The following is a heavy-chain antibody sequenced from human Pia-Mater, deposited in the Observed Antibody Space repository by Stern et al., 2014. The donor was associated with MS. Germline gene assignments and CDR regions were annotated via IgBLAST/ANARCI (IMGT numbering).Heavy chain of an antibody. D-gene: IGHD5-18*01. CDR1: GFTFDDYA. CDR2: ISWNSGSI. CDR3: AKDRNRGYSYGYSYGMDV. Sequence: QLVESGGGLVQPGRSLRLSCAASGFTFDDYAMHWVRQAPGKGLEGGSGISWNSGSIGYADSVKGRFTISRDNAKNSLYLQMNSLRAEDTALYYCAKDRNRGYSYGYSYGMDVWGQGTTVTVSS. V-gene: IGHV3-9*01. J-gene: IGHJ6*02.